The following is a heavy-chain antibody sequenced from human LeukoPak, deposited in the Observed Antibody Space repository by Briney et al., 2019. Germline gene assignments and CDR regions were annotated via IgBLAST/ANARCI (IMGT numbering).Heavy chain of an antibody. CDR3: ARSVQV. V-gene: IGHV4-39*07. D-gene: IGHD3-10*02. CDR2: IHCSGTP. Sequence: ASETLSLTCSVSGGSISSSSSYWGWIRQPPGKGLEWLASIHCSGTPYYSPSLKSRLTILVDTSMNQFSLELNSVTAADTAVYYCARSVQVWGQGALVTVSS. J-gene: IGHJ4*02. CDR1: GGSISSSSSY.